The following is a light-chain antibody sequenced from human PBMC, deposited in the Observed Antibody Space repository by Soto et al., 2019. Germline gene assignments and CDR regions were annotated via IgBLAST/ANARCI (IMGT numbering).Light chain of an antibody. V-gene: IGKV3-20*01. CDR3: QQYGNSPLFP. Sequence: EIVLTQSPGTLSLSPGESATLSCRASQSVSGYLAWYQQKPGQSPRLLIYGASNRATGIPTRFSGTGSGTEFTLTISRLEPDDFGVYYCQQYGNSPLFPFGPGTKVDRK. CDR2: GAS. J-gene: IGKJ3*01. CDR1: QSVSGY.